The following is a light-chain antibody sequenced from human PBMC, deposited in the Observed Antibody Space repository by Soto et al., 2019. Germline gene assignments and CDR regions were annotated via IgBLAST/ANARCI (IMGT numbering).Light chain of an antibody. CDR2: AAS. V-gene: IGKV1-17*01. CDR1: QDIRSD. CDR3: LQHNSYPFT. J-gene: IGKJ3*01. Sequence: DIQMTQSLSSLSASVGDRVTITCRASQDIRSDLGWFQQKPGKAPKRLIYAASTLESGVPSRFRGSRSGTEFTLTISSLQPEDFATYYCLQHNSYPFTFGPGT.